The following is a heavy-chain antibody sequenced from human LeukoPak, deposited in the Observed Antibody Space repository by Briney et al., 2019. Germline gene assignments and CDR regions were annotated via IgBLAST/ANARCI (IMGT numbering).Heavy chain of an antibody. CDR2: INHSGST. CDR1: GGSFSGYY. CDR3: ARDLSGGTAMVEDQFDY. J-gene: IGHJ4*02. D-gene: IGHD5-18*01. V-gene: IGHV4-34*01. Sequence: PSETLSLTCAVYGGSFSGYYWSWIRQPPGKGLEWIGEINHSGSTNYNPSLKSRVTISVDTSKNQFSLQLNSVTPEDTAVYYCARDLSGGTAMVEDQFDYWGQGTLVTVSS.